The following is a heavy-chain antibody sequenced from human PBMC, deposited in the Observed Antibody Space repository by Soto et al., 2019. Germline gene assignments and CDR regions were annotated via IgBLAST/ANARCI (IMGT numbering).Heavy chain of an antibody. Sequence: QLQLQESGSGLVKPSQTLSLTCAVSGGSISSGDYSWSWIRQPPGKGLEWIGYIYRGGSTYFNPSLKRRVTISVDRSKNQFSLKLSSVTAADTAVYYCASGSHVPHFWGQGTLVTVSS. CDR1: GGSISSGDYS. D-gene: IGHD6-6*01. CDR3: ASGSHVPHF. CDR2: IYRGGST. V-gene: IGHV4-30-2*01. J-gene: IGHJ4*02.